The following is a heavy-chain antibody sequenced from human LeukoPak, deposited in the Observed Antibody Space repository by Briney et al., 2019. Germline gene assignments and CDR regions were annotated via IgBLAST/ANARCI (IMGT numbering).Heavy chain of an antibody. D-gene: IGHD2-2*01. V-gene: IGHV1-2*02. Sequence: GASVKVSCKASGYSFTNYYMHWVRQAPGQGLEWMGWINPNSGGTNYAQKFQGRVTMTRDTSISTAYMELSRLRSDDAAVYYCARVVPAAIPNYYYYMDVWGKGTTVTVSS. J-gene: IGHJ6*03. CDR2: INPNSGGT. CDR1: GYSFTNYY. CDR3: ARVVPAAIPNYYYYMDV.